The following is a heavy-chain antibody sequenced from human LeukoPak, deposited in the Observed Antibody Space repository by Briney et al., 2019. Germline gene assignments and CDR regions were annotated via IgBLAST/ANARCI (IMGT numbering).Heavy chain of an antibody. Sequence: GRSLRLLCAASGFPYSSYATHWVRQAPGKGLEWVALIGSDGNKKYYADSVKGRFSISRDNSNNTLYLQMNSLGVEDTAVYYCARGRWSSSWKDYWGQGSHVAVSS. CDR2: IGSDGNKK. J-gene: IGHJ4*02. V-gene: IGHV3-33*01. D-gene: IGHD2-15*01. CDR3: ARGRWSSSWKDY. CDR1: GFPYSSYA.